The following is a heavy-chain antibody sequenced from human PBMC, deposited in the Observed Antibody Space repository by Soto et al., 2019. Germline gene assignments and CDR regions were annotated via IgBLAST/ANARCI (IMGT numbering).Heavy chain of an antibody. CDR2: ISGSGAST. D-gene: IGHD6-19*01. J-gene: IGHJ6*01. CDR1: GFTFTSYA. V-gene: IGHV3-23*01. CDR3: AKDLTGWYEQGYYYYGMDV. Sequence: GGSLRLSCAASGFTFTSYAMSWVRQAPGKGLEWVSGISGSGASTYYADSVKGRFTISRDNSKNTLYLQMYSLRAEDTAVYYCAKDLTGWYEQGYYYYGMDVWGQGTTVTVSS.